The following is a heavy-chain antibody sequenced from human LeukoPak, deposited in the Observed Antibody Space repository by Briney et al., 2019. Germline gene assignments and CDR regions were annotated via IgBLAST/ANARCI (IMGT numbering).Heavy chain of an antibody. D-gene: IGHD2-2*01. Sequence: GGSLRLSCAASGFTFSSYSMNWVRQAPGKGLEWVGRIKSKADGGTTDYAAPVKGRFTISRDDSKNTLYLQMNSLKTEDTAVYYCATVSSPNYYGMDVWGRGTTVTVSS. CDR1: GFTFSSYS. CDR2: IKSKADGGTT. V-gene: IGHV3-15*01. J-gene: IGHJ6*02. CDR3: ATVSSPNYYGMDV.